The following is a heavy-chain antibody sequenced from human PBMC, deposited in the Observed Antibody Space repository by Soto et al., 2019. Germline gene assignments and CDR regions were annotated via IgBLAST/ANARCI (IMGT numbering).Heavy chain of an antibody. V-gene: IGHV1-8*01. J-gene: IGHJ2*01. CDR1: GYTFTDYD. CDR3: ARSTRLPLWYFDT. CDR2: MNPKSGGA. D-gene: IGHD4-17*01. Sequence: GASVKVSCKASGYTFTDYDINWVRQATGQGPERMGWMNPKSGGAGYAQKFQGRVTLTRITSISTAYMELSSLTSDATAAYYCARSTRLPLWYFDTWGRGTVVTVSS.